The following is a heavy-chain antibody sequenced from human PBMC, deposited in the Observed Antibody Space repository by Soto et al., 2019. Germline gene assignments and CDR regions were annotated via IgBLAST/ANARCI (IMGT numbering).Heavy chain of an antibody. V-gene: IGHV4-31*03. J-gene: IGHJ4*02. Sequence: QVQLQESGPGLVKPSQTLSLTCTVSGGSISSGGYYWSWIRQHPGKGLEWIRYIYYSGSTYYNPSLKSRLTISVDTSKNQFSLKLSSVTAADTAVYYCARGVTMVRGVIHTPYFDYWGQGTLVTVSS. CDR1: GGSISSGGYY. D-gene: IGHD3-10*01. CDR2: IYYSGST. CDR3: ARGVTMVRGVIHTPYFDY.